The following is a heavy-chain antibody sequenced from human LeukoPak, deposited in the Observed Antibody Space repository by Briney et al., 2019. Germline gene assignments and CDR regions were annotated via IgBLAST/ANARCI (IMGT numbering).Heavy chain of an antibody. J-gene: IGHJ4*02. V-gene: IGHV3-30*02. D-gene: IGHD3-10*01. CDR3: AKDPESYYYGSGTKGNYFDY. Sequence: PGGSLRLSCAASGFTFSSYGMHWVRQAPGKGLEWVAFIRYDGSNKYYADSVKGRFTISRDNSKNTLYLQMNSLRAEDTAVYYCAKDPESYYYGSGTKGNYFDYWGQGTLVTVSS. CDR2: IRYDGSNK. CDR1: GFTFSSYG.